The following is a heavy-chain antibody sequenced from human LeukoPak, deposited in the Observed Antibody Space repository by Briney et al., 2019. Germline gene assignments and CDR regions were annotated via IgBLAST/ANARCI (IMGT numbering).Heavy chain of an antibody. Sequence: SGPTLVNPTQTLTLTCTFSGFSLSTSGMRVSWIRQPPGKALEWLARIDWDDDKFYSTSLKTRLTISKDTSKNQVVLTMTHMDPVDTATYYCARSLLGYCSGGSCSEGVDAFDIWGQGTMVTVSS. V-gene: IGHV2-70*04. CDR1: GFSLSTSGMR. J-gene: IGHJ3*02. CDR3: ARSLLGYCSGGSCSEGVDAFDI. CDR2: IDWDDDK. D-gene: IGHD2-15*01.